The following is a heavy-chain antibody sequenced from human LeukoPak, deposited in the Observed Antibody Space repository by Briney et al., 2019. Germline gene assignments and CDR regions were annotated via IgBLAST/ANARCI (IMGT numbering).Heavy chain of an antibody. CDR3: ARDDARDFWSRYYFVY. V-gene: IGHV3-30-3*01. Sequence: GGSLRLSCAASGFTFSSYAMHWVRQAPGKGLEWVAVISYDGSDKYYADSVKGRFTISRDNSKNTLYLQLNSLRGEDTAVYYCARDDARDFWSRYYFVYWGQGTLVTVS. D-gene: IGHD3-3*01. CDR2: ISYDGSDK. J-gene: IGHJ4*02. CDR1: GFTFSSYA.